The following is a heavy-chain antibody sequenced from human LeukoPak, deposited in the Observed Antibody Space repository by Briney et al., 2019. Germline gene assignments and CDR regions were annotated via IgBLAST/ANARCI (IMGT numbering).Heavy chain of an antibody. V-gene: IGHV3-66*01. CDR1: GFTFSSYA. J-gene: IGHJ4*02. D-gene: IGHD3-22*01. CDR2: IYSGGST. Sequence: GGSLRLSCAASGFTFSSYAMSWVRQAPGKGLEWVSVIYSGGSTYYADSVKGRFTISRDNSKNTLYLQMNSLRAEDTAVYYCARAPGFSGYYYFDYWGQGTLVTVSS. CDR3: ARAPGFSGYYYFDY.